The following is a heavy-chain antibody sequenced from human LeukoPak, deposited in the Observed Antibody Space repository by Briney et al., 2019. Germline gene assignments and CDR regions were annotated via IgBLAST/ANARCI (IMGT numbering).Heavy chain of an antibody. Sequence: SVKVPCKASGGTFSSYAISWVRQAPGQGLEWMGRIIPILGIANYAQKFQGRVTITADKSTSTAYMELSSLRSEDTAVYYCARSSTYYDFWSGYSARYYYYYYMDVWGKGTTVTVSS. D-gene: IGHD3-3*01. CDR1: GGTFSSYA. CDR2: IIPILGIA. CDR3: ARSSTYYDFWSGYSARYYYYYYMDV. J-gene: IGHJ6*03. V-gene: IGHV1-69*04.